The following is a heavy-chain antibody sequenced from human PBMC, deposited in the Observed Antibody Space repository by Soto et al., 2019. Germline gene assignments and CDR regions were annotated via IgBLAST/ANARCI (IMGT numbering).Heavy chain of an antibody. CDR2: IYYSGST. CDR1: GGSISSYY. D-gene: IGHD3-22*01. V-gene: IGHV4-59*01. J-gene: IGHJ6*02. CDR3: ARDRSSPGYCYDSSGEYGMDV. Sequence: SETLSLTCTVSGGSISSYYWSWIRQPPGKGLEWIGYIYYSGSTNYNPSLKSRVTISVDTSKNQFSLKLSSVTAADTAVYYCARDRSSPGYCYDSSGEYGMDVCGQGTTVTVSS.